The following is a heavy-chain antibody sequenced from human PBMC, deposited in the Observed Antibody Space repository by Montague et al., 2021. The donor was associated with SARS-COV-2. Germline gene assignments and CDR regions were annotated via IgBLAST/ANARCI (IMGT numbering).Heavy chain of an antibody. CDR1: SGSLSNYY. CDR3: ARHSGRDTIFGVVIIPDAFDI. CDR2: MYETGNM. V-gene: IGHV4-59*08. D-gene: IGHD3-3*01. Sequence: SETLSLTCTVSSGSLSNYYWSWIRQSPDKGLEWIGYMYETGNMIYNPSLKSRVTISVDTSKNQFSLKLSSVTAADTAVYYCARHSGRDTIFGVVIIPDAFDIWGQGTMVTVST. J-gene: IGHJ3*02.